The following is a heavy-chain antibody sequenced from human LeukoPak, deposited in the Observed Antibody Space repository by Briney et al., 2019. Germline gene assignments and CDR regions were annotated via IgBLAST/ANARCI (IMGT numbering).Heavy chain of an antibody. V-gene: IGHV3-74*01. J-gene: IGHJ4*02. CDR1: GFTFSSYW. CDR2: INSDGSST. CDR3: ARTDAVAGPLDY. Sequence: PGGPLRLSCAASGFTFSSYWMHWVRQAPGKGLAWVSRINSDGSSTSYADSVKGRLTISRDNAKNTLYLQMNSLRAEDTAVYYCARTDAVAGPLDYWGQGTLVTVSS. D-gene: IGHD6-19*01.